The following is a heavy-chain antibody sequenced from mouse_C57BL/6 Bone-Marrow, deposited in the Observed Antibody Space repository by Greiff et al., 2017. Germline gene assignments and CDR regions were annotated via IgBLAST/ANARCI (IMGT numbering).Heavy chain of an antibody. D-gene: IGHD1-1*01. CDR3: ARNSGSSWFAY. J-gene: IGHJ3*01. CDR1: GFTFSSYG. CDR2: ISSGGSYT. Sequence: EVKLMESGGDLVKPGGSLKLSCAASGFTFSSYGMSWVRQTPDKRLEWVATISSGGSYTYYPDSVKGRFTISRDYAKNTLYLQMSSLKSEDTAMNYCARNSGSSWFAYWGQGTLVTVSA. V-gene: IGHV5-6*01.